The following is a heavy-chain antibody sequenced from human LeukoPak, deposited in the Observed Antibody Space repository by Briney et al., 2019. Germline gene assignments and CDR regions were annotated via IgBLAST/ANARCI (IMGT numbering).Heavy chain of an antibody. D-gene: IGHD1-26*01. J-gene: IGHJ4*02. Sequence: GGSLRLSCAASGFSFISYAMNWVRQAPGKGLEWVSGISGSAESTYYADSVKGRFTISRDNSKNTLYLQMNSLRAEDTAVYYCTRDGIVGARSFDSWGQGILVTVSS. CDR2: ISGSAEST. CDR1: GFSFISYA. CDR3: TRDGIVGARSFDS. V-gene: IGHV3-23*01.